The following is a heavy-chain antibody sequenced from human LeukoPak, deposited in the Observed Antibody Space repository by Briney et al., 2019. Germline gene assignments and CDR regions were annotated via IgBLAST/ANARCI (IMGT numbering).Heavy chain of an antibody. V-gene: IGHV3-66*04. J-gene: IGHJ6*02. CDR3: AGHHSSSSSYYGMDV. CDR1: GFTVSSNY. CDR2: IYSGGST. Sequence: GGSLRLSCAASGFTVSSNYMSWVRQAPGKGLECVSVIYSGGSTYYADSMKGRFTISRDNSKNTLYLQMNSLGDEDTAVYYCAGHHSSSSSYYGMDVWGQGTTVTVSS. D-gene: IGHD6-6*01.